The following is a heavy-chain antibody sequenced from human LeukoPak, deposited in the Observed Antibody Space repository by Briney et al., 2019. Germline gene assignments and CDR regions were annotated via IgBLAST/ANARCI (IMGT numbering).Heavy chain of an antibody. J-gene: IGHJ4*02. CDR2: IYPGDSDT. D-gene: IGHD2-2*01. CDR1: GYSFTSYW. Sequence: GESLKISCKGSGYSFTSYWIGWVRQMPGKGLEWMGIIYPGDSDTRYSPSFQGQVTISADKSISTVYLQWSSLKASDTAMYYCARGASYCSSTSCYPDYWGQGTLVTVSS. V-gene: IGHV5-51*01. CDR3: ARGASYCSSTSCYPDY.